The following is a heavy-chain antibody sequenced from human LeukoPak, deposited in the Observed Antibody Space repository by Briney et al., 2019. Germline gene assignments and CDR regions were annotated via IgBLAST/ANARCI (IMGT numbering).Heavy chain of an antibody. CDR3: ARGGEGYSFFFDY. CDR1: GYTFTGYY. V-gene: IGHV1-2*04. J-gene: IGHJ4*01. Sequence: ASVKVSCKASGYTFTGYYMHWVRQAPGQGLEWMGWINPNSGGTNYAQKFQGWVTMTRDTSISTAYMELSRLRSDDTAVYYCARGGEGYSFFFDYWGQEPWSPSPQ. D-gene: IGHD3-16*02. CDR2: INPNSGGT.